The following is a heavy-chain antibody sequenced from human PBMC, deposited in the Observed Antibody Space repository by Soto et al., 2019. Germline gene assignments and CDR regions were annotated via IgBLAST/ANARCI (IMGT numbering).Heavy chain of an antibody. CDR3: ARDDIVVLPDYYDMDV. D-gene: IGHD2-2*01. V-gene: IGHV4-31*03. J-gene: IGHJ6*03. Sequence: QVQLQESGPGLVKPSQTLSLTCTVSGGSISSGGYYWSWIRQPPGKGLEWIGYIYYSGSTYYNPSLRRRVTISVDTSKHQSSLKLRAVTAADTAVYYCARDDIVVLPDYYDMDVWGKGTTVTVSS. CDR1: GGSISSGGYY. CDR2: IYYSGST.